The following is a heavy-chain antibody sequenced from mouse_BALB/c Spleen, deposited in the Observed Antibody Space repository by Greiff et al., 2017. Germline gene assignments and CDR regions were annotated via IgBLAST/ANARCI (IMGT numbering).Heavy chain of an antibody. D-gene: IGHD3-1*01. J-gene: IGHJ4*01. Sequence: EVQLKESGPGLVKPSQSLSLTCTVTGYSITSDYAWNWIRQFPGNKLEWMGYISYSGSTSYNPSLKSRISITRDTSKNQFFLQLNSVTTEDTATYYCARSGAMDYWGQGTSVTVSS. CDR1: GYSITSDYA. CDR2: ISYSGST. V-gene: IGHV3-2*02. CDR3: ARSGAMDY.